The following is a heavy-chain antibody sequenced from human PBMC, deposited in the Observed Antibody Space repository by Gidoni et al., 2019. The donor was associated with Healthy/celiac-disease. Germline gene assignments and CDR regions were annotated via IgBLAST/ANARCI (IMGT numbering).Heavy chain of an antibody. V-gene: IGHV3-21*01. CDR2: ISSSSSYI. CDR1: GFTFSSYS. J-gene: IGHJ5*02. D-gene: IGHD4-17*01. Sequence: EVQLVESGGGLVKPGGSLRLSCAASGFTFSSYSMNWVRQAPGKGLEWVSSISSSSSYIYYADSVKGRFTISRDNAKNSLYLQMNSLRAEDTAVYYCARGDYGDYVSGWFDPWGQGTLVTVSS. CDR3: ARGDYGDYVSGWFDP.